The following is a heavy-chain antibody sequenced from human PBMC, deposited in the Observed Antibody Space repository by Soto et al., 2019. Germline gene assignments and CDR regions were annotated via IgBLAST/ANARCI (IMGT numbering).Heavy chain of an antibody. D-gene: IGHD6-19*01. CDR3: AKDRGGFTSGWPYYYGLDV. CDR1: GVAFSFYS. V-gene: IGHV3-23*01. Sequence: EVVLLESGGGLVQPGGSLRLSCEVSGVAFSFYSMSWVRQALGKGLEWVASISGNGGTTYYAASGKGRFTFSRDNSKNTVYLQMNSLRGEDTAVYYCAKDRGGFTSGWPYYYGLDVWGQGTTVTVSS. CDR2: ISGNGGTT. J-gene: IGHJ6*02.